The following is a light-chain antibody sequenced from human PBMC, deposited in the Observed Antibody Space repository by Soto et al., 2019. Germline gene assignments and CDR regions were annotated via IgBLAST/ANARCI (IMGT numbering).Light chain of an antibody. Sequence: EIVLTQSPGTLSLSPGERATLSCRASQSLSSSYLAWYQQKPGQAPRLLIYGASSRATGIPDRFSGSGSGTDFTLTISRLEPEDFAVYYCQQYGSSPPSPPVTFGPGTKVDIK. CDR1: QSLSSSY. CDR2: GAS. J-gene: IGKJ3*01. V-gene: IGKV3-20*01. CDR3: QQYGSSPPSPPVT.